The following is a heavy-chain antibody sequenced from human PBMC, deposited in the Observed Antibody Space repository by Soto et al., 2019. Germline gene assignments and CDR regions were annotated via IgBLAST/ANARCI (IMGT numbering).Heavy chain of an antibody. D-gene: IGHD6-13*01. J-gene: IGHJ6*02. V-gene: IGHV1-69*06. CDR3: ATVDISTWIDGMDV. CDR2: TFPIFGTA. CDR1: GGTFSSYA. Sequence: QVQLVQSGAEVKKPGSSVKVSCKASGGTFSSYAISWVRQAPGQGLEWMGGTFPIFGTANYAQKFQGRVTISADKSTSTAYMELSSLRSEDTAMYYCATVDISTWIDGMDVWGQGTTVTVSS.